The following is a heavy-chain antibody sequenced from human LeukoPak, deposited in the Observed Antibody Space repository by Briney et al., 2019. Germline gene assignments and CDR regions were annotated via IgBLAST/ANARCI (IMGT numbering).Heavy chain of an antibody. V-gene: IGHV3-23*01. D-gene: IGHD3-10*01. CDR3: AKDDYGSGTPTDY. Sequence: GGSLRLSCAASGFTFSSYAMSWVRQAPGKGQEWVSAISGSGGSTYYADSVKGRFTISRDNSKNTPYLQMNSLRAEDTAVYYCAKDDYGSGTPTDYWGQGTLVTVSS. CDR1: GFTFSSYA. CDR2: ISGSGGST. J-gene: IGHJ4*02.